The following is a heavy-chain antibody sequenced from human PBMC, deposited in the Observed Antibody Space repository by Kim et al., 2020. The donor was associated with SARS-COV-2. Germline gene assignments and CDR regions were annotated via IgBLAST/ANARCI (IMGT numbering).Heavy chain of an antibody. D-gene: IGHD4-17*01. J-gene: IGHJ4*02. CDR2: ISYDGSNK. V-gene: IGHV3-30*04. CDR3: ARDVAVEDYLFDY. Sequence: GGSLRLSCAASGFTFSSYAMHWVRQAPGKGLEWVAVISYDGSNKYYADSVKGRFTISRDNSKNTLYLQMNSLRAEDTAVYYCARDVAVEDYLFDYWGQGTLVTVSS. CDR1: GFTFSSYA.